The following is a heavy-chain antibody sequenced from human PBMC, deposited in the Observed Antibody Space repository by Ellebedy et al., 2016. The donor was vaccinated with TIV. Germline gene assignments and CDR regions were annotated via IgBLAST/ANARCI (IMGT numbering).Heavy chain of an antibody. J-gene: IGHJ5*02. V-gene: IGHV4-61*01. CDR1: GGSVSSGSYY. CDR2: IYYSGST. CDR3: ARDRGYYGSGSWNWFDP. D-gene: IGHD3-10*01. Sequence: SETLSLXXTVSGGSVSSGSYYWSWIRQPPGKGLEWIGYIYYSGSTNCNPSLKSRVTISVDTSKNQFSLKLSSVTAADTAVYYCARDRGYYGSGSWNWFDPWGQGTLVTVSS.